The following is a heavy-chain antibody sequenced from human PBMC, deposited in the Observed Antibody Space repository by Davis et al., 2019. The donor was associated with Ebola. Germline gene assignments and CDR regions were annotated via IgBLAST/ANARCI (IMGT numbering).Heavy chain of an antibody. CDR2: IIPLFGKA. J-gene: IGHJ4*02. V-gene: IGHV1-69*13. CDR3: ARDHHSSGYFYRWGY. CDR1: GYIFSNYA. D-gene: IGHD3-22*01. Sequence: SVKVSCKASGYIFSNYAISWVRQAPGQGPEWMGVIIPLFGKATYTQKFQGRVTITADESTSTAFMDLSSLRSDDTAVYYCARDHHSSGYFYRWGYWGQGTQVTVSS.